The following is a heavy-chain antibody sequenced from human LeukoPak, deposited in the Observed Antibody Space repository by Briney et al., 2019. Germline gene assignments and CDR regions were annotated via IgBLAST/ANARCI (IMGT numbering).Heavy chain of an antibody. CDR2: INPNSGDT. D-gene: IGHD6-13*01. CDR3: ARGGDSSSWFASPDF. V-gene: IGHV1-2*02. CDR1: GYTFTGYY. Sequence: ASVKVSCKASGYTFTGYYMHWVRQAPGQGLEWMGWINPNSGDTNYAQKFQGRVTMTRDTSISTAYMELSRLRSDDTAVYYCARGGDSSSWFASPDFWGQGTLVTVSS. J-gene: IGHJ4*02.